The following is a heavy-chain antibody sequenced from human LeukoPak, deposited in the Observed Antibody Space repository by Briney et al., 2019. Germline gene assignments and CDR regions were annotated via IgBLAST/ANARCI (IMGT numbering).Heavy chain of an antibody. CDR2: IYSGGST. CDR1: GFTVSSKY. V-gene: IGHV3-53*01. Sequence: GGSLRLSCAASGFTVSSKYMNWVRQAPGKGLEWVSVIYSGGSTKCADSVKGRFTISRDNSKNTLYLQMNSLRADDTAVYYCIYGYTLDFWGQGTLVTASS. CDR3: IYGYTLDF. D-gene: IGHD5-18*01. J-gene: IGHJ4*02.